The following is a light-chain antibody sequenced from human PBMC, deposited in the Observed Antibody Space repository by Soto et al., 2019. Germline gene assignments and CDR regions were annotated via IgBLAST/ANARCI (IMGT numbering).Light chain of an antibody. CDR3: SSYAGSKNFVV. J-gene: IGLJ2*01. Sequence: QSVLTQPPSASGSPGQSVTISCTGTSSDVGGYNYVSWYQQHPGKAPKLMIYEVSKRPSGVHDRFSGSKSGNTAALTVSGLQAEDEGADYCSSYAGSKNFVVFGGGTKVTLL. CDR2: EVS. V-gene: IGLV2-8*01. CDR1: SSDVGGYNY.